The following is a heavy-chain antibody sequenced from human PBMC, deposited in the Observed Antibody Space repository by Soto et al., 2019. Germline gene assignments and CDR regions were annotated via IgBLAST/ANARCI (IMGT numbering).Heavy chain of an antibody. V-gene: IGHV4-34*01. J-gene: IGHJ6*03. CDR2: INHSGST. CDR1: GGSFSGYY. D-gene: IGHD2-2*01. Sequence: SETLSLTCAVYGGSFSGYYWSWIRQPPGKGLEWIGEINHSGSTNYNPSLKSRVTISVDTSKNQFSLKLSSVTAADTSVYYCARGRVSCSSTSCSIGTYYYYMDVWGKGTTVTVSS. CDR3: ARGRVSCSSTSCSIGTYYYYMDV.